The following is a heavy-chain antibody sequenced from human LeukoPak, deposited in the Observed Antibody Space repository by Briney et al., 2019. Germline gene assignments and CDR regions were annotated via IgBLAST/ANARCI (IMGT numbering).Heavy chain of an antibody. V-gene: IGHV3-30*18. D-gene: IGHD6-13*01. Sequence: GTSLRLSCVASGFIFSSSAMHWVRQAPGKGLEWVGVISYDGTNQNFADSVKGRFSISRDNSKNTLYLQMNSLRTEDTGVYYCAKDSSSWYQVDYWGQGTLVTVSS. J-gene: IGHJ4*02. CDR1: GFIFSSSA. CDR2: ISYDGTNQ. CDR3: AKDSSSWYQVDY.